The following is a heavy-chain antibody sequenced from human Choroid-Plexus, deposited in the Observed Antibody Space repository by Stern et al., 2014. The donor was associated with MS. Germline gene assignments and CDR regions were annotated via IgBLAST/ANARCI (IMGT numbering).Heavy chain of an antibody. CDR1: GFTFGSCA. Sequence: MQLVESGGGVVQPGRPLRLSCVASGFTFGSCAMLWVRQAPGKGLEWVAGVSYDGSNKYYADSVKGRFTISRDNSQNTLYMQMSSLRPEDTAVYYCAKDRQYLTYFFDHWGQGSLVTVSS. V-gene: IGHV3-30*18. J-gene: IGHJ5*02. CDR3: AKDRQYLTYFFDH. D-gene: IGHD2/OR15-2a*01. CDR2: VSYDGSNK.